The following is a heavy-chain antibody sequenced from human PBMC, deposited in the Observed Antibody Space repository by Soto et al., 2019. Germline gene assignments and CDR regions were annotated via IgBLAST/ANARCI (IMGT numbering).Heavy chain of an antibody. J-gene: IGHJ3*02. V-gene: IGHV3-7*05. CDR3: ARDIVVVVAALPAAAFDI. CDR1: GFTFSSYW. D-gene: IGHD2-15*01. CDR2: IKQDGSEK. Sequence: GGSLRLSCAASGFTFSSYWMSWVRQAPGKGLEWVANIKQDGSEKYYVDSVKGRFTISRDNAKNSLYLQMNSLRAEDTAVYYCARDIVVVVAALPAAAFDIWGQGTMVTVSS.